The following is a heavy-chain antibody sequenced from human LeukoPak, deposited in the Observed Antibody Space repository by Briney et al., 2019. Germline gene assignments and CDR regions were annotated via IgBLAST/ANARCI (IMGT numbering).Heavy chain of an antibody. CDR2: INPNSGGT. J-gene: IGHJ4*02. D-gene: IGHD5-12*01. CDR1: GYTFTGYC. V-gene: IGHV1-2*02. CDR3: AREGSGYPY. Sequence: ASVKVSCKASGYTFTGYCMHWVRQPPGQGLEWMGWINPNSGGTNYAQKFQGRVTMTRDTSISTAYMEVSRLTSDDTAVFYCAREGSGYPYWGQGTLVTVSS.